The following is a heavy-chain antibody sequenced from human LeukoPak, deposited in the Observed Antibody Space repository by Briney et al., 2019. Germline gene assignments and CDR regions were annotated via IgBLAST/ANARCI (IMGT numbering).Heavy chain of an antibody. J-gene: IGHJ6*02. CDR1: GGPLSSYY. V-gene: IGHV4-59*01. CDR3: ARFPTTGYSSGCYLKMIASALGYMDV. D-gene: IGHD6-19*01. CDR2: ISYSGST. Sequence: SETLSLTCTVSGGPLSSYYWSWIRQPPGKGLGWIGYISYSGSTHCNPSLKSRVTISVDTSKHQFSLKLSSVTAADTAVYYCARFPTTGYSSGCYLKMIASALGYMDVGGQGTTVTVSS.